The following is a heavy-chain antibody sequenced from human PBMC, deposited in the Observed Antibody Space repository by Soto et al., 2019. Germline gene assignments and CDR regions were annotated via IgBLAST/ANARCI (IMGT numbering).Heavy chain of an antibody. V-gene: IGHV4-61*01. J-gene: IGHJ6*02. CDR3: ARFVRSCSATTCSTRADV. CDR2: IYSGGST. D-gene: IGHD2-2*01. Sequence: SETLSLTCTVSGGFVNSDTHSWSWIRQTPGKRLEWIGFIYSGGSTKNPSLRSRVTMSVDTSKNQFSLKLRSVIVADTAVYHCARFVRSCSATTCSTRADVWGQGISVTVSS. CDR1: GGFVNSDTHS.